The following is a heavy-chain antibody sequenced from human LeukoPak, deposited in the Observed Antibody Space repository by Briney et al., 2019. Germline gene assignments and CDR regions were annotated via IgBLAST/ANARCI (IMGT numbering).Heavy chain of an antibody. V-gene: IGHV1-18*04. J-gene: IGHJ6*04. CDR2: ISAYNGNT. D-gene: IGHD1/OR15-1a*01. Sequence: ASVKVSCKASGYTFRSYGISWVRQAPGQGLEWMGWISAYNGNTNYAQKLQGRVTMTTDTSTSTAYMEPRSLRSDDTAVYYCARDLDQHPVYYYGMDVWGKGTTVTVSS. CDR1: GYTFRSYG. CDR3: ARDLDQHPVYYYGMDV.